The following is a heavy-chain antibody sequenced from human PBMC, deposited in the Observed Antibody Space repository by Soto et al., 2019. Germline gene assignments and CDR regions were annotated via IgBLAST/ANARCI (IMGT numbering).Heavy chain of an antibody. CDR3: ARGIVGATTKGYYYYYGMDV. J-gene: IGHJ6*02. CDR1: GGSFSGYY. CDR2: INHSGST. V-gene: IGHV4-34*01. D-gene: IGHD1-26*01. Sequence: LSLTCAVYGGSFSGYYWSWIRQPPGKGLDWIGEINHSGSTNYNPSLKSRVTISLDTSKNQFSLKLSSVTAADTAVYYCARGIVGATTKGYYYYYGMDVWGQGTTVTVSS.